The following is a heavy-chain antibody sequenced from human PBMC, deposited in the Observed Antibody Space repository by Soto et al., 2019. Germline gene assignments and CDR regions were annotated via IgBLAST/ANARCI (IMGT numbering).Heavy chain of an antibody. D-gene: IGHD6-19*01. CDR1: GFPFDMFN. CDR2: ISSGGVSI. CDR3: ARDRRGVAGTARAFDT. Sequence: RGGSLRLSCVASGFPFDMFNMNWVRQAPGKGLEWVSYISSGGVSIYYADSVKGRFTISRDNAKNSLYLQMNSLRDEDTAVYYCARDRRGVAGTARAFDTWSQGTMVTVSS. V-gene: IGHV3-48*02. J-gene: IGHJ3*02.